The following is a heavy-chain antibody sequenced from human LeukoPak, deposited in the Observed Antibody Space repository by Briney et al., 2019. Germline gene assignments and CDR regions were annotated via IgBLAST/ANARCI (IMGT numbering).Heavy chain of an antibody. J-gene: IGHJ4*02. CDR1: GFTFSSYN. CDR3: ARDKDWGFDY. V-gene: IGHV3-21*01. Sequence: GGSLRLSCAASGFTFSSYNMNWVRQAPGKGLEWVSSISTISSYIYYADSVKGRFTISRDNAKNSLYLQMNSLRAEDTAVYSCARDKDWGFDYWGQGTLVTVSS. D-gene: IGHD3-16*01. CDR2: ISTISSYI.